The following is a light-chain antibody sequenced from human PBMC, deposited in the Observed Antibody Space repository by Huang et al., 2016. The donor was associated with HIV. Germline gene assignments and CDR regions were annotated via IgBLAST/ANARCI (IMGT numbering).Light chain of an antibody. CDR1: QSVGTY. Sequence: IQMTQSPTSLSASVGDRVYISCRTSQSVGTYLNWYQQKPGKAPKLLLSSASTLHSGVPSRFSGGGSGTVFTLTIRGLQFDDFATYFCQQSYGALSSFGPGTRL. CDR2: SAS. V-gene: IGKV1-39*01. J-gene: IGKJ5*01. CDR3: QQSYGALSS.